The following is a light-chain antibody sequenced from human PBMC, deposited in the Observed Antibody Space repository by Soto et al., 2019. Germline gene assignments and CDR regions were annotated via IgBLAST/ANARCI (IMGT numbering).Light chain of an antibody. CDR2: YVN. V-gene: IGLV2-14*03. CDR3: SSYTRSNSWV. CDR1: SDDVGAYNY. J-gene: IGLJ3*02. Sequence: QSALAQPASVSGSPGQSITISFTGTSDDVGAYNYVSWFQHHPGKAPKVLTYYVNNRPSGVSARFSASKSGNTASLTISGLQPEHEADYYCSSYTRSNSWVFGGGTKLTVL.